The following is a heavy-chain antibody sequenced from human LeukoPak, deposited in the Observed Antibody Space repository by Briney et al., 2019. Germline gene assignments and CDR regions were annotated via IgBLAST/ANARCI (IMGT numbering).Heavy chain of an antibody. J-gene: IGHJ4*02. V-gene: IGHV3-7*03. CDR1: GFTFSNYW. CDR2: VKHDGSAK. CDR3: ARYAAPSPLDY. Sequence: GGSLRLSCVASGFTFSNYWMSWIRQTPGKGLEWEANVKHDGSAKYYVVSVRGRFTISRDNAKNSLYLQMNSLRGDDTAVYFCARYAAPSPLDYWGLGTLVTVSS. D-gene: IGHD2-2*01.